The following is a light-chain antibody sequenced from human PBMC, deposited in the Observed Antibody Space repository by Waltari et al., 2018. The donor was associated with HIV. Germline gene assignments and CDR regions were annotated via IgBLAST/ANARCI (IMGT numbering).Light chain of an antibody. V-gene: IGLV1-44*01. CDR1: SSNIRSNT. J-gene: IGLJ2*01. CDR3: AAWDVPLNGPV. CDR2: YNN. Sequence: QSVLTQPPSASGTPGPRVTISCSGSSSNIRSNTVNWYQQFPGTAPKLLIYYNNQRPSGVPDRFSGSKSGTSASLAISGLQSEDEADYYCAAWDVPLNGPVFGGGTKLTVL.